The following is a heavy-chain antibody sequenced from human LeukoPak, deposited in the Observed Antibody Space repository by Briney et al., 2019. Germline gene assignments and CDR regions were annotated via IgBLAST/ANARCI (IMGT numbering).Heavy chain of an antibody. CDR1: GFTFSNYN. CDR2: ITHTGNYI. J-gene: IGHJ4*02. Sequence: GGSLRLSCEASGFTFSNYNMNWVHQAPGKGLEWVSSITHTGNYIYYADSVKGRFTISRDNANNSLYLQLNSLRAEDTAVYYCARDYPSFDYWGQGVLVTVSS. CDR3: ARDYPSFDY. V-gene: IGHV3-21*06.